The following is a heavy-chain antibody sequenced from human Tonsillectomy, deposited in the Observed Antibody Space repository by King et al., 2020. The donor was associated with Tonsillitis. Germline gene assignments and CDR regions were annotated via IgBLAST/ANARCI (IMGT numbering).Heavy chain of an antibody. D-gene: IGHD3-9*01. J-gene: IGHJ4*02. Sequence: VQLVESGGGLVKPGGSLRLSCAASGFTFSTYDMNWVRQAPGKGLEWVSSISSGSSYIYYADSVKGRFTISRDNAKKSLYLQMNSLRAEDTAVYYCARAPYSDILTGYSPDYWGQGTLVTVSS. CDR2: ISSGSSYI. V-gene: IGHV3-21*01. CDR1: GFTFSTYD. CDR3: ARAPYSDILTGYSPDY.